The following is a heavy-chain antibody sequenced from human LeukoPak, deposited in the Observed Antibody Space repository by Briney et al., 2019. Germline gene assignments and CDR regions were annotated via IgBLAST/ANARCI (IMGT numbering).Heavy chain of an antibody. CDR3: ARDDKSTGGHDY. CDR1: GYTFTGYY. CDR2: INPNSGGT. D-gene: IGHD1-1*01. V-gene: IGHV1-2*02. J-gene: IGHJ4*02. Sequence: ASVKVSCKASGYTFTGYYMHWVRQAPGQGLEWMGWINPNSGGTNYAQKFQGRVTMTRDTSISTAYMELSRLRSDDTAAYYCARDDKSTGGHDYWGQGTLVTVSS.